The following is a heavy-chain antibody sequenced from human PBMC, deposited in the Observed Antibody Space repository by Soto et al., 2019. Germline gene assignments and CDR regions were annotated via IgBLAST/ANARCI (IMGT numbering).Heavy chain of an antibody. V-gene: IGHV4-39*01. D-gene: IGHD2-8*01. J-gene: IGHJ6*03. CDR2: IYYSGST. CDR1: GGSISSSSYY. CDR3: ATVDGDCTNGVCNYYYYYYMDV. Sequence: QLQLQESGPGLVKPSETLSLTCTVSGGSISSSSYYWGWIRQPPGKGLEWIGSIYYSGSTYYNPSLKSRVTISVDTSKNQFSLKLSSVTAADTAVYYCATVDGDCTNGVCNYYYYYYMDVWGKGTTVTVSS.